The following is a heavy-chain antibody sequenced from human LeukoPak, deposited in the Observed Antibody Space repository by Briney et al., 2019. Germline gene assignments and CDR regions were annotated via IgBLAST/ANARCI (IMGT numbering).Heavy chain of an antibody. CDR1: GFTFSSYD. D-gene: IGHD3-10*01. CDR3: ATERPDSRVLDY. J-gene: IGHJ4*02. Sequence: GGTLRLSCAASGFTFSSYDMSWVRQAPGKGLECVSAISGSGGSTYYADSVKGRFTISRDNSKNTLYLQMNSLRVEDSAVYYCATERPDSRVLDYWGQGLVVTVSS. CDR2: ISGSGGST. V-gene: IGHV3-23*01.